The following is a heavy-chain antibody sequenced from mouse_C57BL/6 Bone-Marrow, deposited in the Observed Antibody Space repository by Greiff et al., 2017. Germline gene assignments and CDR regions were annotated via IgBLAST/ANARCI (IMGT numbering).Heavy chain of an antibody. Sequence: QVQLQQPGAELVKPGASVKLSCTASGYTFTSYWLQWVNQRPGQGLEWIGEINPSDRNTNYNQKFKGQATLTLDTSSTQASMHIISLTSEDSAVYYCARPPYYYGSSYAMDYWGQGTSVTVSS. CDR2: INPSDRNT. CDR3: ARPPYYYGSSYAMDY. D-gene: IGHD1-1*01. J-gene: IGHJ4*01. V-gene: IGHV1-50*01. CDR1: GYTFTSYW.